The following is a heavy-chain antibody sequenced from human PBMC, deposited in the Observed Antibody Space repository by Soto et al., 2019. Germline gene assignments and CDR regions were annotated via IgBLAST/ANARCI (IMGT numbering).Heavy chain of an antibody. CDR1: GFTFSSYG. D-gene: IGHD6-13*01. CDR2: ISYDGSNK. J-gene: IGHJ5*02. CDR3: AKDRLAAAGTGCWFDP. Sequence: QVQLVESGGGVVQPGRSLRLSCAASGFTFSSYGMHWVRQAPGKGLEWVAVISYDGSNKYYADSVKGRFTISRDNXKNXLYLQMNSLRAEDTAVYYCAKDRLAAAGTGCWFDPWGQGTLVTVSS. V-gene: IGHV3-30*18.